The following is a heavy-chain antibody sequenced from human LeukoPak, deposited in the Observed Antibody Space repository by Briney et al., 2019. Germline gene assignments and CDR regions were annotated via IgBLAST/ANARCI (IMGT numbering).Heavy chain of an antibody. CDR3: ARGHYQPY. CDR2: IKEEGSEK. D-gene: IGHD2-2*01. J-gene: IGHJ4*02. V-gene: IGHV3-7*01. CDR1: GFTFNRYD. Sequence: GGSLRLSCAASGFTFNRYDMAWVRQAPGKGLEWVASIKEEGSEKHYVDSVKGRFTISRDNAKNSLYLQMNSLRAEDTAVYYCARGHYQPYWGQGILVTVSS.